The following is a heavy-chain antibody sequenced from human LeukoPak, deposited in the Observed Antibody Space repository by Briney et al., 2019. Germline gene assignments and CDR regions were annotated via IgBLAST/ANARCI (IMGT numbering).Heavy chain of an antibody. J-gene: IGHJ4*02. Sequence: AGGSLRLSCAASGFTFSSYSMDWVRQAPGKGLEWVSYISSSSSTIYYADSVKGRFTISRDNAKNSLYLQMNSLRAEDTAVYYCARLPRDSSGYLLFDYWGQGTLVAVSS. CDR2: ISSSSSTI. CDR1: GFTFSSYS. V-gene: IGHV3-48*04. CDR3: ARLPRDSSGYLLFDY. D-gene: IGHD3-22*01.